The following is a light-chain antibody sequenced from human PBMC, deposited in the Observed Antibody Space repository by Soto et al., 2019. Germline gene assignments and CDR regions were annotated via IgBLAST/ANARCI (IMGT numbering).Light chain of an antibody. CDR1: QSVDTK. V-gene: IGKV3-15*01. Sequence: EIVMTQSPATLSVSPGERATLSCRASQSVDTKLAWYRQRPGQAPRFLIYGASTRATGIPARFSGSGSGTEFTLTINSLQSEDFAVYYCQQYSDWPLTFGQGTKLEIK. CDR3: QQYSDWPLT. CDR2: GAS. J-gene: IGKJ2*01.